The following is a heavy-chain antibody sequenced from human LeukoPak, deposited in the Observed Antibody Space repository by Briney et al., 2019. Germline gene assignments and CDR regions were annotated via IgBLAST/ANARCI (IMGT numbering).Heavy chain of an antibody. CDR2: ISSNGGST. J-gene: IGHJ4*02. V-gene: IGHV3-64D*06. CDR1: GFTFSSYA. CDR3: VKESTVTACYLDY. D-gene: IGHD4-17*01. Sequence: GGSLRLSCSASGFTFSSYAMHWVRQAPGKGLEYVSAISSNGGSTYYADSVKGRFTISRDNSKNTLYLQMSSLRAEDTAVYYCVKESTVTACYLDYWGQGTPVTVSS.